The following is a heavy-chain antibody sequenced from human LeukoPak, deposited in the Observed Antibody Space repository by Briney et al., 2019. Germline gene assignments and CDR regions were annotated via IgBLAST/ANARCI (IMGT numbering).Heavy chain of an antibody. Sequence: NSSETLSLTCTVSGGSISGYYWSWIRLPPGKGLEWIGYIFYSGSTNYNPSLKSRVTFSVDTSKNQLSLRLSSVTAADTAVCYCARDSVTGNSDYWGQGTLVTVSS. CDR3: ARDSVTGNSDY. CDR1: GGSISGYY. J-gene: IGHJ4*02. D-gene: IGHD3-9*01. V-gene: IGHV4-59*01. CDR2: IFYSGST.